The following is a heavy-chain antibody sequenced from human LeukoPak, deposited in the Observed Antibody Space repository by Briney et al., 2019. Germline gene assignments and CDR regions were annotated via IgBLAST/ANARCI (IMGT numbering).Heavy chain of an antibody. Sequence: SETLSLTCTVSGGPMISSSYYWGWIRQPPGKGLEGIGSVFYSGSTYYNPSLKSRVTISVDTSKNQFSLKLSSVTAADTAVYYCARHTPFWSGYSYYFDYWGQGTLVTVSS. V-gene: IGHV4-39*01. CDR2: VFYSGST. J-gene: IGHJ4*02. D-gene: IGHD3-3*01. CDR1: GGPMISSSYY. CDR3: ARHTPFWSGYSYYFDY.